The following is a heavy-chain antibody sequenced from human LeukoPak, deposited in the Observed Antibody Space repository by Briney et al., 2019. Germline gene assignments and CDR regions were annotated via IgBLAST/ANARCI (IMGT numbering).Heavy chain of an antibody. J-gene: IGHJ4*02. CDR1: GFIFSDVW. Sequence: GGSLRLSCAGSGFIFSDVWMSWVRQAPGKELEWVARIKTKAEGGTIDYAAPVKGRFIISRDDSEKRLDLQMSSLKSEDTGVYYCTTDLDYWGQGTLVTVSS. CDR2: IKTKAEGGTI. V-gene: IGHV3-15*01. CDR3: TTDLDY.